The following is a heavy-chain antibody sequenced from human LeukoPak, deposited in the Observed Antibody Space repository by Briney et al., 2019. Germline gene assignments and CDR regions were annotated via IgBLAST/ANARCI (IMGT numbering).Heavy chain of an antibody. CDR2: ISGSGDP. CDR1: GFTFSSYV. D-gene: IGHD3-16*01. J-gene: IGHJ4*02. Sequence: GGSLKLSCTASGFTFSSYVMTWVRQAPGKGLEWVSGISGSGDPYYADSVKGRFTISRDNSRNRLYLQMNSLRAEDTAVYYCAKDKDLSLGDARQYSGQGTLATVSS. CDR3: AKDKDLSLGDARQY. V-gene: IGHV3-23*01.